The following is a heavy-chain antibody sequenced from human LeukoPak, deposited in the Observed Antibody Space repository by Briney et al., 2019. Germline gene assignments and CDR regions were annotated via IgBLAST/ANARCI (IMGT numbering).Heavy chain of an antibody. J-gene: IGHJ5*01. CDR2: IYYSGST. D-gene: IGHD6-13*01. Sequence: SETLSLTCTVSGGSISSSSYYWGWIRQPPGKGLEWIGSIYYSGSTYYNPSLKSRVTISVDTSKNQFSLKLSSVTAADTAVYYCAARAATGIIVDSWGQGTLVTVSS. CDR3: AARAATGIIVDS. CDR1: GGSISSSSYY. V-gene: IGHV4-39*01.